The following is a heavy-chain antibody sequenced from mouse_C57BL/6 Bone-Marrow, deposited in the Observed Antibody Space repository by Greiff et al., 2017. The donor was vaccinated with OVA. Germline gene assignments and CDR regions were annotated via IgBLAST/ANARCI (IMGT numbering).Heavy chain of an antibody. V-gene: IGHV5-12*01. CDR1: GFTFSDYY. CDR2: ISNGGGST. J-gene: IGHJ4*01. CDR3: ARHVAAVATGGAMDY. D-gene: IGHD1-1*01. Sequence: DVHLVESGGGLVQPGGSLKLSCAASGFTFSDYYMYWVRQTPEKRLEWVAYISNGGGSTYYPDTVKGRFTISRDNAKNTLYLQMSRLKSEDTAMYYCARHVAAVATGGAMDYWGQGTSVTVSS.